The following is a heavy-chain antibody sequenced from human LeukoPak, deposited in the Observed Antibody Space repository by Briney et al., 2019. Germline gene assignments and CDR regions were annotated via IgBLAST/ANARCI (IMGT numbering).Heavy chain of an antibody. D-gene: IGHD2-2*01. V-gene: IGHV3-74*01. CDR2: INSDGSST. J-gene: IGHJ6*03. CDR3: ARGRGDIVIVPAARGYYYYYMDV. CDR1: GFTFSSYW. Sequence: GGSLRLSCAASGFTFSSYWMHWVRQAPGKGLVWVSRINSDGSSTSYADSVKGRFTISRDNAKNTLYLQMNSLRAEDTAVYYCARGRGDIVIVPAARGYYYYYMDVWGKGTTVTVSS.